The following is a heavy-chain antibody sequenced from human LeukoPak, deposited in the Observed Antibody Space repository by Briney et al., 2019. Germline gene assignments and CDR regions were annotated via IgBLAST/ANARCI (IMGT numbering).Heavy chain of an antibody. J-gene: IGHJ4*02. D-gene: IGHD3-22*01. V-gene: IGHV3-30-3*01. CDR3: ARDNYYASSGYYYIDY. CDR2: TSYDGSNK. CDR1: GFTFNTYA. Sequence: GRSLRLSCAASGFTFNTYAFHWVRQAPGKGLEWVAVTSYDGSNKYYADSVKDRFTISRDNSKNTLYLQMNSLRAGDTAVYYCARDNYYASSGYYYIDYWGQGTLVTVSS.